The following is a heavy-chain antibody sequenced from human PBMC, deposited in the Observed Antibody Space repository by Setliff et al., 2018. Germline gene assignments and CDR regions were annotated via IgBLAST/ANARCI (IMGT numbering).Heavy chain of an antibody. CDR3: ARDFRGTVVGDAFDI. CDR1: GGTFRSDG. Sequence: GASVKVSCKASGGTFRSDGFNWVRQAPGQGXXXXXXXXXXXXXXXXXPXFXXXVTITADESTSTAYMELSSLRSEDTAVYYCARDFRGTVVGDAFDIWGQGTMVTVSS. V-gene: IGHV1-69*11. J-gene: IGHJ3*02. D-gene: IGHD1-26*01. CDR2: XXXXXXXX.